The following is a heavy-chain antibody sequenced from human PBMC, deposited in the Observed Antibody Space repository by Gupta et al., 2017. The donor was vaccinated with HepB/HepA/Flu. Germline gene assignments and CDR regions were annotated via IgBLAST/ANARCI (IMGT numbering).Heavy chain of an antibody. CDR2: ISGSGGST. Sequence: EVQLLESGGGLVQPGGSLRLSCAASGFTFSSYAMSWVRQAPGKGLEWVSAISGSGGSTYYADSVKGRFTISRDNSKNTLYLQMNSLRAEDTAVYYCAKGRPYSSGPLVYFDYWGQGTLVTVSS. D-gene: IGHD6-19*01. V-gene: IGHV3-23*01. CDR3: AKGRPYSSGPLVYFDY. J-gene: IGHJ4*02. CDR1: GFTFSSYA.